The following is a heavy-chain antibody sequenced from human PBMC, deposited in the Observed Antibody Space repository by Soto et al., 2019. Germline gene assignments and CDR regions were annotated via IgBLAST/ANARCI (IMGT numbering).Heavy chain of an antibody. CDR3: ARHLSSGWYGARRNWFDP. CDR2: IYYSGST. CDR1: GGSISSSSYY. J-gene: IGHJ5*02. V-gene: IGHV4-39*01. Sequence: ASETLSLTCTVSGGSISSSSYYWGWIRQPPGKGLEWIGSIYYSGSTYYNPSLKSRVTISVDTSKNQFSLKLSSVTAADTAVYYCARHLSSGWYGARRNWFDPWGQGTLVTVSS. D-gene: IGHD6-19*01.